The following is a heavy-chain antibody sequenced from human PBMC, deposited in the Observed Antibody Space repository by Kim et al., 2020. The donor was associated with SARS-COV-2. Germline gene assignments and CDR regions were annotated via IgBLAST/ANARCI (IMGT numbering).Heavy chain of an antibody. J-gene: IGHJ2*01. D-gene: IGHD2-21*01. Sequence: DTVQGRFPISRDNAKNTLYLQMDSLIVEDTAVYYCTRDLGGDGDWYFDLWGRGTLVTVSS. CDR3: TRDLGGDGDWYFDL. V-gene: IGHV3-74*01.